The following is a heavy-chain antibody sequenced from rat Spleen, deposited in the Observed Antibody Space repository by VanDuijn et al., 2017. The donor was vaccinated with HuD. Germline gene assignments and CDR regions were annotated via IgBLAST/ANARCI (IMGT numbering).Heavy chain of an antibody. CDR2: ILRTGENT. Sequence: EVQLVESGGGLVQPGRSLKLSCVASGFTFNNYWLNWIRQAPGKGLEWVASILRTGENTYYSDSVKGRFTISRDNAKSTLYLQMNRLRSEDSATYYCTGGGIPWYLDFWGPGTMVTVSS. CDR3: TGGGIPWYLDF. CDR1: GFTFNNYW. V-gene: IGHV5-31*01. D-gene: IGHD2-2*01. J-gene: IGHJ1*01.